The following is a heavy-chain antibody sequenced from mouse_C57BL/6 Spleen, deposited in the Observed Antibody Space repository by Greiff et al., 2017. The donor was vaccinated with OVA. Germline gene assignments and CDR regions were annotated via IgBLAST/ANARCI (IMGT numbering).Heavy chain of an antibody. J-gene: IGHJ4*01. CDR3: ARGSYDGSPRAMDY. D-gene: IGHD2-3*01. V-gene: IGHV1-26*01. Sequence: VQLQQSGPELVKPGASVKISCKASGYTFTDYYINWVKQSHGKSLEWIGDINPNNGGTSYNQKFKGKATLTVDKSSSTAYMELRSLTSEDSAVYYCARGSYDGSPRAMDYWGQGTSVTVSS. CDR2: INPNNGGT. CDR1: GYTFTDYY.